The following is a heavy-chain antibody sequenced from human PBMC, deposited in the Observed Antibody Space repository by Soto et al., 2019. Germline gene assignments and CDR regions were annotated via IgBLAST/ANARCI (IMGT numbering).Heavy chain of an antibody. Sequence: QVQLVQSGPEVKKPGSSVKVSCKASGGTFSSYVFSWVRQAPGQGLEWMGGIIPIVRTSNYAQKFPGRVTRIADESTSTAYIELSRLRSEYTAVYYGARGSRDCSGGRCCPLPTAKYFRHWGQGTLVTVSS. D-gene: IGHD2-15*01. V-gene: IGHV1-69*01. CDR1: GGTFSSYV. CDR3: ARGSRDCSGGRCCPLPTAKYFRH. CDR2: IIPIVRTS. J-gene: IGHJ1*01.